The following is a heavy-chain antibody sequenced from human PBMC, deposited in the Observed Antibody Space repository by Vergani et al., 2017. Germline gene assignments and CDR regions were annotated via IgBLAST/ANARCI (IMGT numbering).Heavy chain of an antibody. CDR3: ARDRVDIVATTTYYYYYYGMDV. J-gene: IGHJ6*02. D-gene: IGHD5-12*01. CDR2: IYSGGST. Sequence: QVQLVESGGGVVQPGRSLRLSCAASGFTFSSYGMHWVRQAPGKGLEWVSVIYSGGSTYYADSVKGRFTISRHNSKNTLYLQMNSLRAEDTAVYYCARDRVDIVATTTYYYYYYGMDVWGQGP. V-gene: IGHV3-NL1*01. CDR1: GFTFSSYG.